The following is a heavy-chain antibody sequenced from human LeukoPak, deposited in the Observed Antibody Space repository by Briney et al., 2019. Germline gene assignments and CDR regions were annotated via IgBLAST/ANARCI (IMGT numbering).Heavy chain of an antibody. J-gene: IGHJ4*02. CDR2: IYYSGST. D-gene: IGHD3-10*01. Sequence: SETLSLTCAVYGGSFSGYYWSWIRQPPGKGLEWIGYIYYSGSTNYNPSLKSRVTISVDTSKNQFSLKLSSVTAADTAVYYCARAETDYYGSGSRNPGLFDYWGQGTLVTVSS. V-gene: IGHV4-59*01. CDR3: ARAETDYYGSGSRNPGLFDY. CDR1: GGSFSGYY.